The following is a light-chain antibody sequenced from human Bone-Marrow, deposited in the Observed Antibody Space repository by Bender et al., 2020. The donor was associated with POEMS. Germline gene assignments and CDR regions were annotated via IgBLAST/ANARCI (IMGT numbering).Light chain of an antibody. V-gene: IGLV2-23*01. CDR2: EGT. CDR1: SSDVGTYNL. J-gene: IGLJ2*01. Sequence: QSALTQPASVSGSPGQSITISCTGTSSDVGTYNLVSWYQQHPGKAPKLMIYEGTKRPSGVSNRFSGSKSGNTASLTISGLQAEDEAEYYCCSYAGSSTSVVFGGGTKLTFL. CDR3: CSYAGSSTSVV.